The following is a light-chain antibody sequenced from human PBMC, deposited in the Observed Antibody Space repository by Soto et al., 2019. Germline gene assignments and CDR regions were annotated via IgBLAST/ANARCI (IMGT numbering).Light chain of an antibody. J-gene: IGLJ1*01. CDR3: CSYAGSRTWV. Sequence: QSALTQPASVSGSPGQSITISCTGTSSDVGSYNFVSWYQQHPGKAPKLMIYEGSKRPSGVSNRFSGSKSGNTASLTISGLQAEDEADYYCCSYAGSRTWVFGTGTKVTVL. CDR1: SSDVGSYNF. V-gene: IGLV2-23*01. CDR2: EGS.